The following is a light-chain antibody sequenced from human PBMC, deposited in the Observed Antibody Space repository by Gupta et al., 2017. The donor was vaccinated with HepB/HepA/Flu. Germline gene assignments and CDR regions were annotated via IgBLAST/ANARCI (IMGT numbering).Light chain of an antibody. CDR2: DVN. CDR1: TGPVTSGHY. V-gene: IGLV7-46*01. CDR3: LLSENAVFV. J-gene: IGLJ1*01. Sequence: QAVVTQEPSLTVSPGGTVTSTCDPSTGPVTSGHYPYWFQQKPGLSRRTLIDDVNNRAAGTPARFSGSLLGGKASLTLSGAQAEDEADYYCLLSENAVFVFGAGTTITVL.